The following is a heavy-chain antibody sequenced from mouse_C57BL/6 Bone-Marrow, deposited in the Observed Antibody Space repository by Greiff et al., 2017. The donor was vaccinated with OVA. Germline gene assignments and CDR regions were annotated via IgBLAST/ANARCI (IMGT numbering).Heavy chain of an antibody. CDR1: GFTFSDYG. Sequence: EVQLVESGGGLVKPGGSLKLSCAASGFTFSDYGMHWVRQAPEKGLEWVADISSGSSTIYYADTVKGRITISRDNAKNTLFLQMTSLRSEDTAMYYCARREVRRGYFDVWGTVTTVTVSS. V-gene: IGHV5-17*01. CDR2: ISSGSSTI. J-gene: IGHJ1*03. CDR3: ARREVRRGYFDV. D-gene: IGHD2-13*01.